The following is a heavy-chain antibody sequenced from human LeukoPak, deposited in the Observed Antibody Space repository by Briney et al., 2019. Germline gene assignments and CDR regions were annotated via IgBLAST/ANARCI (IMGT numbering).Heavy chain of an antibody. V-gene: IGHV4-39*01. J-gene: IGHJ5*02. CDR2: IYYSGST. CDR1: GGSISSSSYY. Sequence: SETLSLTCTVSGGSISSSSYYWGWIRQPPGKGLEWIGSIYYSGSTYYNPSLKSRVTISVDTSKNQFSLKLSSVTAADTAVYYCARLDIVVVPAAYNWFDPWGQGTLVTVPS. D-gene: IGHD2-2*03. CDR3: ARLDIVVVPAAYNWFDP.